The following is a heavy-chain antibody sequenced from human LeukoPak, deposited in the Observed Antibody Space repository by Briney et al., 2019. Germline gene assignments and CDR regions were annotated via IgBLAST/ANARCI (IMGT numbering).Heavy chain of an antibody. CDR3: ARVRIYYDSSGPYLWLGIDS. CDR2: INHSGST. J-gene: IGHJ4*02. V-gene: IGHV4-34*01. D-gene: IGHD3-22*01. Sequence: SQTLSLTCAIYGGSFSGYHWSWICKPPGKGIEWIGEINHSGSTNFNPYLKSRVSISRDTSKSQFSLRLSSVTAADTAVYYCARVRIYYDSSGPYLWLGIDSWGQGTLVTVSS. CDR1: GGSFSGYH.